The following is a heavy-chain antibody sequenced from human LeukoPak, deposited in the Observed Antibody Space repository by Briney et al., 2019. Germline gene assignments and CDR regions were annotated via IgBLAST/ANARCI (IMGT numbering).Heavy chain of an antibody. CDR1: GFSVRTTY. CDR2: IYTGGGT. Sequence: GGSLRLSCAVSGFSVRTTYMSWVRQAPGKGLEWVSVIYTGGGTDHADSVKGRFTISRDNSKNTLSLQMNSLRAEDTAIYYCTRSGYRHPYHFESWGQGTLVIVSS. V-gene: IGHV3-53*01. CDR3: TRSGYRHPYHFES. J-gene: IGHJ4*02. D-gene: IGHD3-22*01.